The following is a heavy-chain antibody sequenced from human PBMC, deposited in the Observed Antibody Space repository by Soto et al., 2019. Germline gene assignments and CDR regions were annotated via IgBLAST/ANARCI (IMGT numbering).Heavy chain of an antibody. CDR3: ERAAANVRFDI. D-gene: IGHD2-15*01. V-gene: IGHV3-48*01. J-gene: IGHJ3*02. Sequence: EVQLVESGGGLVQPGGSLRLSCAASGFTFSSYSMNWVRQAPGKGLEWVSDISSSSSTIYYADSVKDRFTISRDNAKHSLYLQMNSLSAEDTAVYYCERAAANVRFDIWGQGTMVTVSS. CDR2: ISSSSSTI. CDR1: GFTFSSYS.